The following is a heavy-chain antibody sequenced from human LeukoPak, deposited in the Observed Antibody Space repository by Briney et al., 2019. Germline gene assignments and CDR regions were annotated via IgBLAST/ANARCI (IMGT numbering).Heavy chain of an antibody. CDR1: GFTFSDYY. Sequence: GGSLRLSCAASGFTFSDYYMTWIRQAPGKGLEWVSAISGSGGSTYYADSVKGRFTISRDNSKNTLYLQMNSLRAEDTAVYYCAKDPSSGWYSHFDYWGQGTLVTVSS. CDR3: AKDPSSGWYSHFDY. D-gene: IGHD6-19*01. V-gene: IGHV3-23*01. CDR2: ISGSGGST. J-gene: IGHJ4*02.